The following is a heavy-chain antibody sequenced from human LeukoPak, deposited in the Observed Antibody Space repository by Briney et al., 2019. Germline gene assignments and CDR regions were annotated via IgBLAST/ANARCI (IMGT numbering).Heavy chain of an antibody. Sequence: SETLSLTCTVSRGSLSNYYWSWIPQPPGKGLEWIGYIYYRGSTNYNPSPKRRVTISVDTSKNQLSLKLTSGTAAETAVYYCAREHDSGGYYYVGGWFDPWGQGTLVTVSS. CDR2: IYYRGST. V-gene: IGHV4-59*01. J-gene: IGHJ5*02. D-gene: IGHD3-22*01. CDR1: RGSLSNYY. CDR3: AREHDSGGYYYVGGWFDP.